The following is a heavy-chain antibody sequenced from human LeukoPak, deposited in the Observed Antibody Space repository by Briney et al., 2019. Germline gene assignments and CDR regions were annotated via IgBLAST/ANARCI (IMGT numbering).Heavy chain of an antibody. Sequence: GGSLRLSCAASGFTFSNAWMHWVRQAPGKGLEWVSSISSSSSYIYYADSVKGRFTISRDNAKNSLYLQMNSLRAEDTAVYYCARVDYGSGSYPFDYWGQGTLVTVSS. D-gene: IGHD3-10*01. J-gene: IGHJ4*02. CDR1: GFTFSNAW. V-gene: IGHV3-21*01. CDR2: ISSSSSYI. CDR3: ARVDYGSGSYPFDY.